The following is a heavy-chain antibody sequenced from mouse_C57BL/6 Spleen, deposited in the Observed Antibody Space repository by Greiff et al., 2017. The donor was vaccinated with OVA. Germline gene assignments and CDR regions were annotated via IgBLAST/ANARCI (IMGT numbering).Heavy chain of an antibody. CDR1: GFTFSDYG. CDR2: INSGSSSI. Sequence: DVMLVESGGGLVKPGGSLKLSCAASGFTFSDYGMHWVRQAPETGLEWVAYINSGSSSIYYADTVKGRFTISRDNAKNTLFLQMSSLRSEDTAMYYCTRGAWFAYWGQGTLVTVSA. CDR3: TRGAWFAY. J-gene: IGHJ3*01. V-gene: IGHV5-17*01.